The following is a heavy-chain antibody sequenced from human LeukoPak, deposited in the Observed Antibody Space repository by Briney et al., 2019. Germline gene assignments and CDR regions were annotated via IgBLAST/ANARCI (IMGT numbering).Heavy chain of an antibody. CDR1: GGTFSKDA. CDR3: AKASLTALNFYNSGYYLDY. V-gene: IGHV3-23*01. J-gene: IGHJ4*02. CDR2: ISGGGGST. D-gene: IGHD3-22*01. Sequence: GGALRLSCADSGGTFSKDAMSWGCEGQGRGGGRGSIISGGGGSTYYADSVKGGFTISRDNTKKTLYMRKKTRRAEETAGYYCAKASLTALNFYNSGYYLDYWGQGTLVTVSS.